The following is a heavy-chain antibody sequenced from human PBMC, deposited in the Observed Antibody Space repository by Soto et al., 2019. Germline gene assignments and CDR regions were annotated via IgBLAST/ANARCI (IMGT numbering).Heavy chain of an antibody. D-gene: IGHD3-10*01. CDR1: GASINNGGYY. J-gene: IGHJ5*02. CDR2: IYHSGDT. CDR3: VRMVRGGRGLDP. V-gene: IGHV4-31*11. Sequence: QVQLQESGPGLVKPSQTLSLTCAVSGASINNGGYYWSWVRQHPGKGLEWLGHIYHSGDTYYNPSLKSRLTISVDTSKNQFSLNLTSATAADTAVYYCVRMVRGGRGLDPWGQGTLVSVSS.